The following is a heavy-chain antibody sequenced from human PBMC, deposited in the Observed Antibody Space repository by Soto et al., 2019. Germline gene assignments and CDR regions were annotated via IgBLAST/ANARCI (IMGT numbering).Heavy chain of an antibody. CDR2: ISYDGSNK. V-gene: IGHV3-30-3*01. Sequence: GGSLRLSCAASGFTFSSYAMHWVRQAPGKGLEWVAVISYDGSNKYYADSVKGRFTISRDNSKNTLYLQMNSLRAEDTAVYYCARPSSGWIQDAFDIWGQGTMVTVSS. J-gene: IGHJ3*02. CDR1: GFTFSSYA. CDR3: ARPSSGWIQDAFDI. D-gene: IGHD6-19*01.